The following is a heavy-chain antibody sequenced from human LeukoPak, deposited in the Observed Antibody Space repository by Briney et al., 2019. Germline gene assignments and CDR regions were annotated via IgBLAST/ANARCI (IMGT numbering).Heavy chain of an antibody. CDR1: GFTFSAYE. D-gene: IGHD1-26*01. V-gene: IGHV3-48*03. CDR3: AFERATVFY. CDR2: TSSSGRNT. Sequence: PGVPLTLSCAGSGFTFSAYEKKGVPQAPGKGRECISYTSSSGRNTDHTVPVRGRFTIPRDNANNSLSLHRHSLSAEDTAVFQCAFERATVFYWGQGTLVIVSS. J-gene: IGHJ4*02.